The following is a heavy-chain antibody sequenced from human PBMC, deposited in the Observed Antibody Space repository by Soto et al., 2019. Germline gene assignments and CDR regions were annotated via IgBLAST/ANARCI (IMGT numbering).Heavy chain of an antibody. Sequence: QVQLVESGGGVVQPGRSLRLSCAASGFTFSSYGMHWVRQAPGKGLEWVAVISYDGSNKYYADSVKGRVTISRDNSKNPLYLQMSSLSAEDTAVYYCAKAGYYDSSGYSGYFQHWGQGTLVTVSS. D-gene: IGHD3-22*01. CDR1: GFTFSSYG. J-gene: IGHJ1*01. V-gene: IGHV3-30*18. CDR2: ISYDGSNK. CDR3: AKAGYYDSSGYSGYFQH.